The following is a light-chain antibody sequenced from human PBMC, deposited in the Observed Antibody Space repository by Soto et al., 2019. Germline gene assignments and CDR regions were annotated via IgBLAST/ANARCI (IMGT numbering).Light chain of an antibody. V-gene: IGKV3-15*01. Sequence: EIVMTQSPATLSVSPGERATLSCRASQSVSSNLAWYQQKPGQAPRLLIYGASTRATGIPARFSGSGSGTEFTLIFISLQSEDFAVYYCQQYNNWPPTFGQGTRLEIK. CDR2: GAS. J-gene: IGKJ5*01. CDR3: QQYNNWPPT. CDR1: QSVSSN.